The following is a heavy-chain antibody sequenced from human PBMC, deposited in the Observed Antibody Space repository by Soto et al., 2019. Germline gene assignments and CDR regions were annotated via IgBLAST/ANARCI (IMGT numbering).Heavy chain of an antibody. Sequence: ASETLSLTCTVSGGSISSYYWSWIRQPPGKGLEWIGYIYYSGSTNYNPSLKSRVTISVDTSKNQFSLKLSSVTAADTAVYYCARDRDYCSSTSCQPNWFDPWGQGTLVTVSS. CDR3: ARDRDYCSSTSCQPNWFDP. J-gene: IGHJ5*02. CDR1: GGSISSYY. CDR2: IYYSGST. D-gene: IGHD2-2*01. V-gene: IGHV4-59*01.